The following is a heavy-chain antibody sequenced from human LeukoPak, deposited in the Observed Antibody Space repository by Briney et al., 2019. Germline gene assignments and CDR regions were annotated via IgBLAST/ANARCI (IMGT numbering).Heavy chain of an antibody. D-gene: IGHD3-22*01. CDR1: GFTFSSYS. CDR2: ISSSSSTI. Sequence: GGSLRLSCAASGFTFSSYSMNWVRQAPGKGLEWVSYISSSSSTIYYADSVKGRFTISRDNSKNTLYLQMNSLRAEDTAVYYCAKESRGYYDSSGYSDAFDIWGQGTMVTVSS. J-gene: IGHJ3*02. V-gene: IGHV3-48*01. CDR3: AKESRGYYDSSGYSDAFDI.